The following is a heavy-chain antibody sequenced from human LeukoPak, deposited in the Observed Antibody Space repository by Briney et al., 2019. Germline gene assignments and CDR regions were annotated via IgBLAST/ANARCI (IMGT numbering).Heavy chain of an antibody. CDR3: SSDTFFNYYYMDV. V-gene: IGHV3-48*03. Sequence: GGSLRLSCAAAGFTLSSYEMNWVRQAPGKGLEWVSYISSSGSTIYYADSVKGRFTISRDNANNSLYLQMNSLRAEDTAVYYCSSDTFFNYYYMDVWGKGTTVTVSS. D-gene: IGHD3-3*01. J-gene: IGHJ6*03. CDR1: GFTLSSYE. CDR2: ISSSGSTI.